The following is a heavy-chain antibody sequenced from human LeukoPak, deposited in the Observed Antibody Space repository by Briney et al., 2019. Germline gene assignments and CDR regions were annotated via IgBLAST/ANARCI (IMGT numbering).Heavy chain of an antibody. V-gene: IGHV1-3*01. J-gene: IGHJ4*01. CDR3: ARVISDCADVNCFKGYFDY. D-gene: IGHD5/OR15-5a*01. CDR2: INADNGYT. Sequence: EASVKVSCKASGYTFTNFAIHWGRLAPGQSLEWMGWINADNGYTKYFQNFQGRVTFTRDTSANIAYMELSSLGSEDTAVYYCARVISDCADVNCFKGYFDYWGQGTPVTVSS. CDR1: GYTFTNFA.